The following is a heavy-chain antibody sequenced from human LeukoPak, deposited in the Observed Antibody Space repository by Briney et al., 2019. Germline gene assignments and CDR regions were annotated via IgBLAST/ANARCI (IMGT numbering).Heavy chain of an antibody. CDR3: ARDGDGYNFDY. D-gene: IGHD5-24*01. V-gene: IGHV3-74*01. Sequence: GGSLRLSCAASGFSFSNYWMHWVRQVPGKGLVWVSRITRDGSGANYADSVKGRFTISRDNARSTLYLQMNSLRAEDTAVYYCARDGDGYNFDYWGQGALVIVSS. J-gene: IGHJ4*02. CDR2: ITRDGSGA. CDR1: GFSFSNYW.